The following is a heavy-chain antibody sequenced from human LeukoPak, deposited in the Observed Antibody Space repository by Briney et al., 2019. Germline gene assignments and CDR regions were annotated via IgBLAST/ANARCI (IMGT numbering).Heavy chain of an antibody. CDR1: GFTFSAYS. J-gene: IGHJ4*02. CDR3: IVSRPNLFDY. CDR2: ISSDSSYI. D-gene: IGHD2-15*01. V-gene: IGHV3-21*05. Sequence: GGSLRLSCAASGFTFSAYSFNWVRQAPGKGLEWVSYISSDSSYIYYADSVKGRFTISRDNAKNSLYLQMNSLRAEDTAVYYCIVSRPNLFDYWGQGTLVNVSS.